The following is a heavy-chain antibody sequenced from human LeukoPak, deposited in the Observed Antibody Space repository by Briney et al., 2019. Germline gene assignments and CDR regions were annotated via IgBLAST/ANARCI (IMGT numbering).Heavy chain of an antibody. J-gene: IGHJ5*02. CDR3: ARDMLAVPSNWFNP. D-gene: IGHD2-8*01. V-gene: IGHV1-46*01. CDR2: INPSGGGT. CDR1: GYTFTSYY. Sequence: ASVKVSCKASGYTFTSYYIHWVRQAPGQGLEWMGVINPSGGGTSYAQKFQGRVTMTRDTSTSTVYMDLRSLRSEDTAVYFCARDMLAVPSNWFNPWGQGTLVTVSS.